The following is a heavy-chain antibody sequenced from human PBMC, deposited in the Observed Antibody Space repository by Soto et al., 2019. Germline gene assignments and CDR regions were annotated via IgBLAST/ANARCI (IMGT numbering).Heavy chain of an antibody. V-gene: IGHV4-59*01. D-gene: IGHD2-2*01. CDR3: ARDRRYCSSTSCPIDL. CDR1: GGSISSYY. Sequence: SPTLSLTCTVSGGSISSYYWSWIRQPPGKGLEWIGYIYYSGSTNYNPSLKSRVTISVDTSKNQFSLKLSSVTAADTAVYYCARDRRYCSSTSCPIDLWGQGTMVTVSS. J-gene: IGHJ3*01. CDR2: IYYSGST.